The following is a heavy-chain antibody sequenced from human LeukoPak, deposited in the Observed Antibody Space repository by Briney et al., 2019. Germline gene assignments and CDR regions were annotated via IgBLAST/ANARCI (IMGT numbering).Heavy chain of an antibody. D-gene: IGHD3-22*01. Sequence: PSESLSLTCTVSGASINSSYWSWIRQPPGKGLEWIAYISYRGNTNYNPSLKSRVTMSVDTSKNQFSLRLTSLTAADTAVFYCARVQFDSSGFYSYFDHWGQGALVTVSS. CDR1: GASINSSY. CDR2: ISYRGNT. J-gene: IGHJ4*02. CDR3: ARVQFDSSGFYSYFDH. V-gene: IGHV4-59*01.